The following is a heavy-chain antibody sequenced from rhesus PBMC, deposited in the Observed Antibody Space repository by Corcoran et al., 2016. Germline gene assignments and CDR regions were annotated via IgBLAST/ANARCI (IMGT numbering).Heavy chain of an antibody. CDR3: ARDSTVTFDY. V-gene: IGHV4-127*01. Sequence: QVQLQESGPGVVKPSETLSLTCAVAGYSISSGYDWSWSRQAPGNGLEWIGYIDGSSGSTNYNQSLKNRVTISKDTSKNQFSLKLSSVTAADTAVYYCARDSTVTFDYWGQGVLVTVSS. D-gene: IGHD4-23*01. CDR1: GYSISSGYD. J-gene: IGHJ4*01. CDR2: IDGSSGST.